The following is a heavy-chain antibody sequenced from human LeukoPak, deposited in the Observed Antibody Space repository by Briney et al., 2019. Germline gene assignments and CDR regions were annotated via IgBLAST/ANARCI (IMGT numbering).Heavy chain of an antibody. J-gene: IGHJ4*02. V-gene: IGHV3-23*01. CDR2: IRRSGDRT. CDR1: EFTFDSYD. Sequence: PGGSLRLSCAASEFTFDSYDMSWVRQAPGKGLEWVSGIRRSGDRTYYADSVKGRFTISRDNSRNTVYLQMNSLRVEDTAVYYCAKEHDYYFDYWGQGTLVTVSS. D-gene: IGHD2-21*02. CDR3: AKEHDYYFDY.